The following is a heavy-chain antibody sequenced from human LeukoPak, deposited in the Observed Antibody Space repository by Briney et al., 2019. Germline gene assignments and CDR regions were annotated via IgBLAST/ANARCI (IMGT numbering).Heavy chain of an antibody. Sequence: PGGSLRLSWAASGFTFDDYAMHWVRQAPGKGLEWVSGISWNSGSIGYADSVKGRFAISRDNAKNSLYLQMNSLRAEDTALYYCAKATKGAARHSTFDYWGQGTLVTVSS. CDR2: ISWNSGSI. J-gene: IGHJ4*02. CDR1: GFTFDDYA. CDR3: AKATKGAARHSTFDY. V-gene: IGHV3-9*01. D-gene: IGHD6-6*01.